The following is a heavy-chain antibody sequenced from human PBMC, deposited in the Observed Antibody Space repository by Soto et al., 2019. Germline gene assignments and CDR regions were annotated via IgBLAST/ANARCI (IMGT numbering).Heavy chain of an antibody. CDR2: IYYSGST. CDR1: GGSISSGDYY. CDR3: ARDSSYCGGDCYSALDY. V-gene: IGHV4-30-4*01. J-gene: IGHJ4*02. Sequence: QVQLQESGPGLVKPSQTLSLTCTVSGGSISSGDYYWSWIRQPPGKGLEWIGYIYYSGSTYYNPSLKSRVTISVDTSKNQFSLKLSSVTAADTAVYYCARDSSYCGGDCYSALDYWGQGTLVTVSS. D-gene: IGHD2-21*02.